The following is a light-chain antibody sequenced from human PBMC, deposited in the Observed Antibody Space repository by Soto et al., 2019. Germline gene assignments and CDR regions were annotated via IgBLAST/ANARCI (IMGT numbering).Light chain of an antibody. CDR3: QQYGSSRA. CDR2: GAS. CDR1: PSVSSSY. Sequence: EIMLTQSPGTLSLSPGERATLSCRASPSVSSSYLAWYQQKPGQAPRLLIYGASSRATDIPDRFSGSGSGTDFTLTISRLEPEDFAVYYCQQYGSSRAFGQGTKVEIK. V-gene: IGKV3-20*01. J-gene: IGKJ1*01.